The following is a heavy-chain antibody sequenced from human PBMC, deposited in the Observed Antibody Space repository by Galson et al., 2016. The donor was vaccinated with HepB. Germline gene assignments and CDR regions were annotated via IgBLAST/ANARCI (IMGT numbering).Heavy chain of an antibody. CDR2: IYQTGTA. CDR3: SRGTLGTTATMAFDY. D-gene: IGHD1-26*01. CDR1: GDSISSNYW. V-gene: IGHV4/OR15-8*02. Sequence: SETLSLTCAVSGDSISSNYWWSWVRQSPEKGLEWIGEIYQTGTANYNPSFTSRATLSINKSKNQISLSLGSVTAADTAVYYCSRGTLGTTATMAFDYWGQGTLVSVPS. J-gene: IGHJ4*02.